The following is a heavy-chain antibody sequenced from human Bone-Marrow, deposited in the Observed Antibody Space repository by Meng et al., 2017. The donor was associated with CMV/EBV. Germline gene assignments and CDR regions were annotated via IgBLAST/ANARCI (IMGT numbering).Heavy chain of an antibody. CDR2: ISSSSSYI. CDR3: VRDSGHSNIYYSYYYGMDV. CDR1: GFTFSSYS. V-gene: IGHV3-21*01. J-gene: IGHJ6*02. D-gene: IGHD6-13*01. Sequence: GESLKISCAASGFTFSSYSMNWVRQAPGKGLEWVSSISSSSSYIYYADSVKGRFTISRDNAKNSLYLQMNSLRAEDTAVYYCVRDSGHSNIYYSYYYGMDVWGQGTTVTVSS.